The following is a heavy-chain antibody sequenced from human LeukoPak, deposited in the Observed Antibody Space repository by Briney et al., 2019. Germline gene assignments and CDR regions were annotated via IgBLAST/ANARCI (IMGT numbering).Heavy chain of an antibody. D-gene: IGHD3-10*01. CDR3: ASLWFGELYYYYMDV. Sequence: PGGSLRLSCAASGFTFSSYWMSWVRQAPGKGLEWVANIKQDGSEKSYMDSVKGRFIISRDNAKNSLYLQMNSLRAEDTAVYYCASLWFGELYYYYMDVWGKGTTVTVSS. V-gene: IGHV3-7*01. CDR2: IKQDGSEK. CDR1: GFTFSSYW. J-gene: IGHJ6*03.